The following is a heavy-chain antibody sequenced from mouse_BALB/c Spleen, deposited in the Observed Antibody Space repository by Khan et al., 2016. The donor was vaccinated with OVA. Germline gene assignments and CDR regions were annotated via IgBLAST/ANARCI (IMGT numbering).Heavy chain of an antibody. CDR3: ARVYGGDFDY. CDR1: GYSITTDYA. J-gene: IGHJ2*01. D-gene: IGHD1-1*01. Sequence: VQLQQSGPGLVKPSQSLSLTCTVTGYSITTDYAWNWIRQFPGNKLEWMGFISYSGNTKYNPSLKSRISISRDTSTNQFFQQLKSVTTEDTARYYCARVYGGDFDYWGQGTTLTVSS. CDR2: ISYSGNT. V-gene: IGHV3-2*02.